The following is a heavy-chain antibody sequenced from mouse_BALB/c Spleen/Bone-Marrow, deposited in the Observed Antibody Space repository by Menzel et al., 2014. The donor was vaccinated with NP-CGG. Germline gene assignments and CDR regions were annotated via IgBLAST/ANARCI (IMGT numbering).Heavy chain of an antibody. D-gene: IGHD2-1*01. V-gene: IGHV3-6*02. CDR2: ISYDGTN. CDR3: ARGNLDY. CDR1: GYSITSGYY. Sequence: VQLQQSGPGLVNPSQSLSLTCSVTGYSITSGYYWSWIRQFPGNKLEWMGYISYDGTNNYNPSLRNRISITRVTSKNQFFLELNSVTTEDTATYYCARGNLDYWGHGTTLTVSP. J-gene: IGHJ2*01.